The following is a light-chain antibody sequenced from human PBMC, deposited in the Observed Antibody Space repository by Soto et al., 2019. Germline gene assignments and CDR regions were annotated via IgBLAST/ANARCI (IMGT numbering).Light chain of an antibody. CDR2: AAS. Sequence: DIQMTQSPSSLSASVGDRVTITCRASQSISSYLHWYQQKPGKAPKLLIYAASNLQSGVPLRFSASGSGTDFTLPLNRLQPEDFTTYYCQKGYSTPWTFVQGTKVEIK. CDR1: QSISSY. V-gene: IGKV1-39*01. J-gene: IGKJ1*01. CDR3: QKGYSTPWT.